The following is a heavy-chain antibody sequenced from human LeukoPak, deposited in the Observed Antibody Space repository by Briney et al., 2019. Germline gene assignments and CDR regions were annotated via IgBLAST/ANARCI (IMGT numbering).Heavy chain of an antibody. CDR1: GGTFSSYA. CDR3: ARVNNYYDSSGYYPLDY. D-gene: IGHD3-22*01. CDR2: IIPIFGTA. J-gene: IGHJ4*02. V-gene: IGHV1-69*05. Sequence: ASVKVSCKAFGGTFSSYAISWVRQAPGQGLEWMGRIIPIFGTANYAQKFQGRVTITTDESTSTAYMELSSLRSEDTAVYYCARVNNYYDSSGYYPLDYWGQGTLVTVSS.